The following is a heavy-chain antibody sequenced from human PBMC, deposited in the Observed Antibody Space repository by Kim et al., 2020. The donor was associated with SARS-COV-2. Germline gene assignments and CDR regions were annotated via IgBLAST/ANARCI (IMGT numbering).Heavy chain of an antibody. Sequence: GGSLRLSCAASGFTVSSKYLNWVRQPPGKGLEWVSVLYSGGDTYYADSVKGRFDISRDNSENTLYLQMNNLRPDDTAVYYCLIFNSLTSSRFDANDLWGQGTLVTVSS. CDR2: LYSGGDT. D-gene: IGHD6-13*01. CDR1: GFTVSSKY. V-gene: IGHV3-53*05. CDR3: LIFNSLTSSRFDANDL. J-gene: IGHJ4*01.